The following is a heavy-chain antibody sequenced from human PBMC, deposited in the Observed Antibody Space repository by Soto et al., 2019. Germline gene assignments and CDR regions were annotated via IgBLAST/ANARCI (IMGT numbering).Heavy chain of an antibody. J-gene: IGHJ4*02. D-gene: IGHD6-13*01. CDR3: ARVGIAAAGNDY. V-gene: IGHV4-34*01. CDR2: INHSGST. Sequence: QVQLQQWGAGLLKPSETLSLTCAVYGGSFSGYYWSWIRQPPGKGLEWIGEINHSGSTNYNPSLKSRVTISVATSKNQFSLKLSSVTAADTAVYYCARVGIAAAGNDYWGQGTLVTVSS. CDR1: GGSFSGYY.